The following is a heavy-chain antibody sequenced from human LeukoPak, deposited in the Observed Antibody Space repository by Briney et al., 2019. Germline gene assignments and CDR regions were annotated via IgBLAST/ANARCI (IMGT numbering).Heavy chain of an antibody. V-gene: IGHV1-18*01. J-gene: IGHJ3*02. CDR3: ARARTTIFGVINDALDI. CDR2: ISAYNGNT. Sequence: ASVKVSCKTAGYTFSSYGISWVRQAPGQGLEWMGWISAYNGNTIYAQKLQDRVTMTTDTSTSTAYMELRSLRSDDTAVYYCARARTTIFGVINDALDIWGRGTMVTVSS. D-gene: IGHD3-3*01. CDR1: GYTFSSYG.